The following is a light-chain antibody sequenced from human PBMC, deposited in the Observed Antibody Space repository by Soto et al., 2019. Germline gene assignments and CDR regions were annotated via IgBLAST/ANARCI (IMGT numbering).Light chain of an antibody. CDR1: QGISSA. CDR3: QQRNTWPPIT. J-gene: IGKJ5*01. Sequence: AIPLIQSPSSRSTSIRDRVTITCRASQGISSALAWYQQKPGKAPKLLIYDASSLESGVPSRFSGSGSGTDFTLTISSLEPEDFALYYCQQRNTWPPITVGQGTRLE. V-gene: IGKV1-13*02. CDR2: DAS.